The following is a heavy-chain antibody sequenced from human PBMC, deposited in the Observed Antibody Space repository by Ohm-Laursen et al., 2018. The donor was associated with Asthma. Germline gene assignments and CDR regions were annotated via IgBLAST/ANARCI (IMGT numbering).Heavy chain of an antibody. J-gene: IGHJ4*02. V-gene: IGHV3-30*03. CDR2: GGSYYDGGIK. CDR3: ARDVMEWYLPAFDF. Sequence: SLRLSCAASEFTFSLYSMHWVRQAPGKGLEWVAVGGSYYDGGIKYYADSVNGRFTVSRDDSKNTLYLQMNSLRPDDTAVYYCARDVMEWYLPAFDFWGQGTLVTVSS. CDR1: EFTFSLYS. D-gene: IGHD3-3*01.